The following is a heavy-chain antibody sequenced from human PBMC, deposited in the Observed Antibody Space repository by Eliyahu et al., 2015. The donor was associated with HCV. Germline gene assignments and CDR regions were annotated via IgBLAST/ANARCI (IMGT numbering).Heavy chain of an antibody. CDR3: AHRRMQTYCGGDCYSSWFDP. J-gene: IGHJ5*02. CDR2: IYWDDDK. D-gene: IGHD2-21*02. CDR1: GFSLSTSGVG. V-gene: IGHV2-5*02. Sequence: QITLKESGPTLVKPTQTLTLTCTFSGFSLSTSGVGVGWIRQPPGKALEWLALIYWDDDKRYSPSLKSRLTITKDTSKNQVVLTMTNMDPVDTATYYCAHRRMQTYCGGDCYSSWFDPWGQGTLVTVSS.